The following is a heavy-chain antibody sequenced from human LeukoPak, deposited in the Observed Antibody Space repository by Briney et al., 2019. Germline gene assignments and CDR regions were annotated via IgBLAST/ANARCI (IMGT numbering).Heavy chain of an antibody. V-gene: IGHV4-59*01. CDR2: IYYSGST. J-gene: IGHJ4*02. CDR1: GGSISSYY. D-gene: IGHD1-26*01. Sequence: SETLSLTCTVSGGSISSYYWSWIRQPPGKGLEWIGYIYYSGSTNYNPSLKSRVTISVDTSKNQFSLKLSSVTAADTAVYYCARAGARYSGSYSLDYWGQGTLVTVSS. CDR3: ARAGARYSGSYSLDY.